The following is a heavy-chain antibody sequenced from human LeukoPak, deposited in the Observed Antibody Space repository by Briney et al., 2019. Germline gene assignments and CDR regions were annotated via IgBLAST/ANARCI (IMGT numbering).Heavy chain of an antibody. CDR1: GYTFTSYG. J-gene: IGHJ4*02. Sequence: GASVKVSCKASGYTFTSYGINWVQQATGQGLEWMGWMNPNSGNTGYAQKFQGGVTMTRNTSISTAYMELSSLRSEDTAVYYCAREGIAAAGHWGQGTLVTVSS. D-gene: IGHD6-13*01. CDR2: MNPNSGNT. CDR3: AREGIAAAGH. V-gene: IGHV1-8*01.